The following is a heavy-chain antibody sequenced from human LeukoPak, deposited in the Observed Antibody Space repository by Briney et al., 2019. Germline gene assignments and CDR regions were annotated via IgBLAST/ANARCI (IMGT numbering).Heavy chain of an antibody. D-gene: IGHD3-3*01. CDR2: MYYSGST. CDR1: GGSISTSSYY. V-gene: IGHV4-39*01. Sequence: SETLSLTCTVSGGSISTSSYYWGWIRPPPGKGLEWIGSMYYSGSTYYNPSLKSRVTISVDTSKNQVSLKLSSVTAADTALYYCASNEWSGYYFDYWGQGTLVTVSS. J-gene: IGHJ4*02. CDR3: ASNEWSGYYFDY.